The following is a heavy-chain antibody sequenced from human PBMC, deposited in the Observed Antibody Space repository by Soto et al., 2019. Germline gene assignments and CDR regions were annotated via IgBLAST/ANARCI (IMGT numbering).Heavy chain of an antibody. CDR2: MSPKSGDT. D-gene: IGHD7-27*01. CDR3: AGGPPNWGFDF. Sequence: QVQLVQSGAEVKKPGASVKVSCKASGYTFTSNDINWVRQATGQGFEWMGWMSPKSGDTGYALKFQGRVTMTRDTSISTAYMELSSLRSEDTAVYYCAGGPPNWGFDFWGQGTLVTVPS. CDR1: GYTFTSND. V-gene: IGHV1-8*01. J-gene: IGHJ4*02.